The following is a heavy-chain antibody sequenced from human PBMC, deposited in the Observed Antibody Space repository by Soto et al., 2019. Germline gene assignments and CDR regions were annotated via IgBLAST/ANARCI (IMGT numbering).Heavy chain of an antibody. CDR3: VRVGVGIGNHFDS. CDR2: IHYSGRT. J-gene: IGHJ4*02. D-gene: IGHD1-26*01. CDR1: NGSISGFY. V-gene: IGHV4-59*12. Sequence: QVQLQESGPGLVKPSETLSLTCSVSNGSISGFYWTWIRQPPGKILEWIGYIHYSGRTDYNPSLTSRATMSVDTSKNQVSLNLKSTTATDTAVYYCVRVGVGIGNHFDSWGRGTLVTVSS.